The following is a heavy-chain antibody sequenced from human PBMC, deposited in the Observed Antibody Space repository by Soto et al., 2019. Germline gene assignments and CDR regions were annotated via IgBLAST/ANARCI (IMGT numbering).Heavy chain of an antibody. CDR3: ASVSDGLDV. V-gene: IGHV4-38-2*01. D-gene: IGHD3-16*02. J-gene: IGHJ6*02. CDR1: GYSISSGYY. Sequence: SETLSLTCAVSGYSISSGYYWGWIRQPSGKGLEWIGSFHHSGSTSYNPSLKSRVAISVDTSKNQFSLILTSVTAADTAVYYCASVSDGLDVWGQGTTVTVSS. CDR2: FHHSGST.